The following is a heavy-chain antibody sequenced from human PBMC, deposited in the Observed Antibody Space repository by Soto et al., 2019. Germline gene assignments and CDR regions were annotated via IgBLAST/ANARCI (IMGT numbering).Heavy chain of an antibody. D-gene: IGHD6-13*01. Sequence: LSLTCAASGFTFSSYAMSWVCQAPGKGLEWVSAISGSGGSTYYADSVKGRFTISRDNSKNTLYLQMNSLRAEDTAVYYCAKARIAAAVLYGMDVWGQGTTVTVSS. CDR2: ISGSGGST. J-gene: IGHJ6*02. V-gene: IGHV3-23*01. CDR1: GFTFSSYA. CDR3: AKARIAAAVLYGMDV.